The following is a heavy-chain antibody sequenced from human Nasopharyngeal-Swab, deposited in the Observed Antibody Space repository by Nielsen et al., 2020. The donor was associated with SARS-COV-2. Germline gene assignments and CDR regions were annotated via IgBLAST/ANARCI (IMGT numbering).Heavy chain of an antibody. D-gene: IGHD2-21*02. CDR3: ARAGDLTAYYSYYMDV. Sequence: GSLRLSCAVYGGSFSGYYWSWIRQPPGKGLEWIGEVNHSGSTHYNPSLKSRVTISVDTPNNQFSLKLSSVTAADTALYYCARAGDLTAYYSYYMDVWGNGTTVTVSS. CDR1: GGSFSGYY. V-gene: IGHV4-34*01. CDR2: VNHSGST. J-gene: IGHJ6*03.